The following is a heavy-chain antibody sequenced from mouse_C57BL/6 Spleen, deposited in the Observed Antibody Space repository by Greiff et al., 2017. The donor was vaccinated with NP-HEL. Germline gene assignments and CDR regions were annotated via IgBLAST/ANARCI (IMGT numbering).Heavy chain of an antibody. Sequence: EVQLQQSGAELVRPGASVKLSCTASGFNIKDDYMHWVKQRPEQGLEWIGWIDPENGDTEYASKFQGKATITADTSSNTAYLQLSSLTSEDTAVYYCTTGLSGDYWGQGTTLTVSS. CDR1: GFNIKDDY. J-gene: IGHJ2*01. D-gene: IGHD3-1*01. CDR3: TTGLSGDY. CDR2: IDPENGDT. V-gene: IGHV14-4*01.